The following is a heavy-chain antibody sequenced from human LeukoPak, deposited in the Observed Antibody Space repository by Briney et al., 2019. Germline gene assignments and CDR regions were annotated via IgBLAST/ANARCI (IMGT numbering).Heavy chain of an antibody. D-gene: IGHD3-16*01. J-gene: IGHJ4*02. CDR2: IKEDGNEK. V-gene: IGHV3-7*01. CDR3: ARRGSLDY. Sequence: GGSLRLSCAASGFTFSNYWMSWVRQAPGKGLEWVANIKEDGNEKYYVDSVKGRFTISRDNAKNSLYLQMNSLRAEDTAVYYCARRGSLDYWGQGTLVTVSS. CDR1: GFTFSNYW.